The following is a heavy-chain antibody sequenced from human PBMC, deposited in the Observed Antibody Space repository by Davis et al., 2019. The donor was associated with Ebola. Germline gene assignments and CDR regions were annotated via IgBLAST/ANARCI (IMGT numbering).Heavy chain of an antibody. V-gene: IGHV3-21*01. CDR1: GFTFSSYS. Sequence: PGGSLRLSCAASGFTFSSYSMNWVRRAPGKGLEWVSSISSSSSYIYYADSVKGRFTISRDNSKNTLYLQLNSLRAEDTAVYYCAKDLQVLTIGAAFDLWGQGILVTVSS. CDR2: ISSSSSYI. D-gene: IGHD3-3*01. CDR3: AKDLQVLTIGAAFDL. J-gene: IGHJ4*02.